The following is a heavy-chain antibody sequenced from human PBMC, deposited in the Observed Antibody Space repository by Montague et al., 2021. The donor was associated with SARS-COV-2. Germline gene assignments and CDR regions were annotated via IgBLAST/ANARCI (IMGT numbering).Heavy chain of an antibody. D-gene: IGHD3-22*01. J-gene: IGHJ3*02. Sequence: TLSLTCTVYGGSISSGGYYWSWIRQHPGKGLEWIGNIYYSGSTYYNPSLKSRVTISVDTSKNQFSLKLSSVTAADTAVYYCARVRITMIVVVDAFDIWGQGTMVTVSS. CDR3: ARVRITMIVVVDAFDI. CDR1: GGSISSGGYY. V-gene: IGHV4-31*03. CDR2: IYYSGST.